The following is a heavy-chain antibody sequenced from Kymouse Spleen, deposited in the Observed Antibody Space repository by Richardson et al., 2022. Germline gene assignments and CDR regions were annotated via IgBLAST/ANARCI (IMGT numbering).Heavy chain of an antibody. CDR1: GFTFSNAW. D-gene: IGHD6-6*01. V-gene: IGHV3-15*01. CDR3: TTDAPYSSSSNYYYYGMDV. J-gene: IGHJ6*02. Sequence: EVQLVESGGGLVKPGGSLRLSCAASGFTFSNAWMSWVRQAPGKGLEWVGRIKSKTDGGTTDYAAPVKGRFTISRDDSKNTLYLQMNSLKTEDTAVYYCTTDAPYSSSSNYYYYGMDVWGQGTTVTVSS. CDR2: IKSKTDGGTT.